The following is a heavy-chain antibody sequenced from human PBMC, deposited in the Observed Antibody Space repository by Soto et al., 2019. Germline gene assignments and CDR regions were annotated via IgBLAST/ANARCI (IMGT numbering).Heavy chain of an antibody. CDR3: ARGELWFGELFGASDYYYYGMDV. J-gene: IGHJ6*02. CDR1: GGTFSSYA. V-gene: IGHV1-69*06. D-gene: IGHD3-10*01. CDR2: IIPIFGTA. Sequence: SVKVSCKASGGTFSSYAISWVRQAPGQGLEWMGGIIPIFGTANYAQKFQGRVTITADKSTSTAYMELSSLRSEDTAVYYCARGELWFGELFGASDYYYYGMDVWGQGTTVTVSS.